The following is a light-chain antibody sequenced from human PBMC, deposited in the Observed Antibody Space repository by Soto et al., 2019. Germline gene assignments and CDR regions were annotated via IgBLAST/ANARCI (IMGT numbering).Light chain of an antibody. J-gene: IGKJ5*01. CDR1: QSVSNNY. Sequence: EIVLTQSPGTLSLSPGERATLSCRASQSVSNNYLAWYQQKPGQAPRLLIYGASTRATGIPARFSGGGSGTDFTLTISSPEPEDFAVYYCQQRSNWPRTFGQGTRLEI. V-gene: IGKV3-11*01. CDR2: GAS. CDR3: QQRSNWPRT.